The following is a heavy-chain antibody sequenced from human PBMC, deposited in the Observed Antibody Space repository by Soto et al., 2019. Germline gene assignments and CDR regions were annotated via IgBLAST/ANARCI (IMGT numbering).Heavy chain of an antibody. CDR1: GGSISSGGYY. CDR2: IYYSGST. CDR3: ARVATVNTRKTTTNYYYYGMDV. V-gene: IGHV4-31*03. D-gene: IGHD4-17*01. J-gene: IGHJ6*02. Sequence: SETLSLTCTVSGGSISSGGYYWSWIRQHPGKGLEWIGYIYYSGSTYYNPSLKSRVTISVDTSKNQFSLKLSSVTAADTAVYYCARVATVNTRKTTTNYYYYGMDVWGQGTRSPSP.